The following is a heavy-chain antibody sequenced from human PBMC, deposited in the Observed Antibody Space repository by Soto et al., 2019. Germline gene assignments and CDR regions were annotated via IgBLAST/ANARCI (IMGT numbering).Heavy chain of an antibody. Sequence: PVGSLRLSCAASGFTVSSNYMSWVRQAPGKGLEWVSVIYSGGSTYYADSVKGRFTISRDNSKNTLYLQMNSLRAEDTAVYYCARDYGDYGFDYWGQGTLVTVSS. J-gene: IGHJ4*02. CDR2: IYSGGST. D-gene: IGHD4-17*01. CDR1: GFTVSSNY. V-gene: IGHV3-53*01. CDR3: ARDYGDYGFDY.